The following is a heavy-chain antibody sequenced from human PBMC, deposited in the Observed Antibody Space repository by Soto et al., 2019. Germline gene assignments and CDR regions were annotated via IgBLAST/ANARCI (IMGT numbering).Heavy chain of an antibody. D-gene: IGHD6-13*01. J-gene: IGHJ6*02. CDR2: ITAGSGNT. CDR1: GFSFSNYA. V-gene: IGHV3-23*01. CDR3: AKDPYSSSWRYYYYGMDV. Sequence: PGGSLRLSCAASGFSFSNYALSWVRQAPGKGLEWVSAITAGSGNTYYADSVKGRFTISRDNSKNTLYLQMNSLRAEDTAVYYCAKDPYSSSWRYYYYGMDVWGQGTTVTVSS.